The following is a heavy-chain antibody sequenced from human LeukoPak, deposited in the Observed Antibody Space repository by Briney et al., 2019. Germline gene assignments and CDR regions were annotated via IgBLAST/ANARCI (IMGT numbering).Heavy chain of an antibody. CDR1: GYTFTTYG. CDR2: ISGYNGNA. D-gene: IGHD3-3*01. V-gene: IGHV1-18*01. Sequence: ASVKVSCKGSGYTFTTYGITWVRQAPGQGLEWMGWISGYNGNANYAEILQGRVTMTTDTSTSTAYMELRSLGSDDTAVYYCARDLGGKGEYYDFLSGYKPGDDDAFEIWGQGTMVTVSS. CDR3: ARDLGGKGEYYDFLSGYKPGDDDAFEI. J-gene: IGHJ3*02.